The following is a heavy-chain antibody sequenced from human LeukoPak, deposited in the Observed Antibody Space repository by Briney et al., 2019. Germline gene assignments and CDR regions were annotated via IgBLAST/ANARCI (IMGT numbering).Heavy chain of an antibody. J-gene: IGHJ4*02. V-gene: IGHV4-59*01. D-gene: IGHD5-24*01. CDR3: ARYLRDDQHMSPLGN. Sequence: PSETLSLTCTVSGDSISPYYWSWIRQPPGKELEWIGSISYSGSTRYNPSLKSRVSMSVETSKNQFSLRLTSVTAADTAVYYCARYLRDDQHMSPLGNWGQGTLVTVSS. CDR1: GDSISPYY. CDR2: ISYSGST.